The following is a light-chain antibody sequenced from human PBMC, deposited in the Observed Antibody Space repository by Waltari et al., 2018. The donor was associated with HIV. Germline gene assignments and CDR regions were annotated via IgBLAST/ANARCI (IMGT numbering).Light chain of an antibody. CDR1: QSVCSN. V-gene: IGKV3-15*01. CDR3: QQYNNWPPFT. CDR2: GAS. J-gene: IGKJ3*01. Sequence: EIVMTQSPATLSVSTGETATLPCRTSQSVCSNLAWYQEKPGQAPRLLISGASTRAPGIPARFSGSGSGAEFTLTISSLQSEDFAVYYCQQYNNWPPFTFGPGTRVEIK.